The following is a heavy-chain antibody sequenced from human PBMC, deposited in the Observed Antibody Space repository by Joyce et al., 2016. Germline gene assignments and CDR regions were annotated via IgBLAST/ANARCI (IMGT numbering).Heavy chain of an antibody. Sequence: QITLKESGPTLVKPTQTLTLTCAFSGFSRSTRGVGLGWIRQPQGKALEWFALIYWDDDKRCSPSLKSRLTITKDAARNQVVLRMTNMDPVDTATYYCAHRANSGDDPSAFDFWGQGTLVTVSS. CDR2: IYWDDDK. D-gene: IGHD5-12*01. CDR1: GFSRSTRGVG. V-gene: IGHV2-5*02. J-gene: IGHJ4*02. CDR3: AHRANSGDDPSAFDF.